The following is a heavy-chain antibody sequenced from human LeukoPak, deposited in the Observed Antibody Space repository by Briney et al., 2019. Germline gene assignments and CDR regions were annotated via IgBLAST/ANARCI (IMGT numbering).Heavy chain of an antibody. J-gene: IGHJ4*02. D-gene: IGHD3-9*01. CDR1: GYTFTSYD. CDR3: ARQAYGLRYFDWLGSNHGLFYYFDY. Sequence: GASVKVSCKASGYTFTSYDINWVRQATGQGLEWMGWMNPNSGNTGYAQKFQGRVTMTRNTSISTAYMELSSLRSEDTAVYYCARQAYGLRYFDWLGSNHGLFYYFDYWGQGTLVTVSS. V-gene: IGHV1-8*01. CDR2: MNPNSGNT.